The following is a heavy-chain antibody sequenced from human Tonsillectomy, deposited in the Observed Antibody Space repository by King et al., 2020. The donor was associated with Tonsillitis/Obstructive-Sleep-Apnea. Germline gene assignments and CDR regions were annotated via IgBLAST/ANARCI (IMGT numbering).Heavy chain of an antibody. D-gene: IGHD4-23*01. Sequence: VQLQQWGAGLLKPSETLSLTCAVYGGSFSGYYWIWIRQPPGKGLEWSGEINNRGSTNYNPYLKSRVTISVDRSKNQVSLKLGSVTAADTAVYYCARGPSVVTPWYWGQGTLVTVSS. CDR1: GGSFSGYY. CDR3: ARGPSVVTPWY. J-gene: IGHJ4*02. V-gene: IGHV4-34*01. CDR2: INNRGST.